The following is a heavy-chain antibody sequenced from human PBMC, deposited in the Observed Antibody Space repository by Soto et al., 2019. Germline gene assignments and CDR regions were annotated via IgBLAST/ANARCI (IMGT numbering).Heavy chain of an antibody. CDR3: AKLRFCSSSSCHPYYMDV. D-gene: IGHD2-2*01. Sequence: HPGGSLRLSCVASGFPFSTYAMDWVRQAPGKGLEWVSTISGSSYSTDYADSVKGRFTISRDNSRSTLSLQMNSLRAEDTAVYYCAKLRFCSSSSCHPYYMDVWGKGTTVTVSS. J-gene: IGHJ6*03. V-gene: IGHV3-23*01. CDR1: GFPFSTYA. CDR2: ISGSSYST.